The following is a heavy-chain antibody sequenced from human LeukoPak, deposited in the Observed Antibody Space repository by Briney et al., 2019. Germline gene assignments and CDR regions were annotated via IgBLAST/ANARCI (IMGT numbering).Heavy chain of an antibody. CDR2: IYYSGST. V-gene: IGHV4-59*01. J-gene: IGHJ6*03. CDR1: GGSFSGYY. D-gene: IGHD3-22*01. Sequence: PSETLSLTCAVYGGSFSGYYWSWIRQPPGKGLEWIGNIYYSGSTNYNPSLKSRVTISVDTSKNQFSLKLSSVTAADTAVYYCTRGSIAYYYMDVWGKGTTVTISS. CDR3: TRGSIAYYYMDV.